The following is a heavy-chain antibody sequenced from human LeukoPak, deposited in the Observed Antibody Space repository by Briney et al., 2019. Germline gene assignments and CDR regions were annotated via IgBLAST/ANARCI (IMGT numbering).Heavy chain of an antibody. V-gene: IGHV4-59*01. Sequence: PSETLSLTCIVSGDSISSYYWSWIRQPPGKGLEWIGYTSHSGSTNSNPSLKSRVTMSVDTSNNQFSLRLSSVTAADTAVYYCARRSWYHWFDSWGQGTLVTVSS. CDR3: ARRSWYHWFDS. CDR1: GDSISSYY. D-gene: IGHD6-13*01. CDR2: TSHSGST. J-gene: IGHJ5*01.